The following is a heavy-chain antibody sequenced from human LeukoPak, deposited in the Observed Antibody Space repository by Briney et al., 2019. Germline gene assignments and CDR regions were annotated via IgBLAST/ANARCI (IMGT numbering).Heavy chain of an antibody. J-gene: IGHJ3*02. CDR3: ARGFPGGDDAFDI. V-gene: IGHV4-34*01. CDR1: GGSFGGYY. CDR2: INHSGST. Sequence: SETLSLTCAVYGGSFGGYYWSWIRQPPGKGLEWIGEINHSGSTNYNPSLKSRVTISVDTSKNQFSLKLSSVTAADTAVYYCARGFPGGDDAFDIWGQGTMVTVSS. D-gene: IGHD3-16*01.